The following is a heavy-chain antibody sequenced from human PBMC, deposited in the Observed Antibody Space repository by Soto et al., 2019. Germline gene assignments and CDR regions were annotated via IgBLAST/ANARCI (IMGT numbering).Heavy chain of an antibody. J-gene: IGHJ6*02. V-gene: IGHV4-34*01. CDR2: INHSGST. D-gene: IGHD1-26*01. CDR3: ARGHGDATVGAIYYYYGMDV. Sequence: PSETLSLTCAVYGGSFSGYYWSWIRQPPGKGLEWIGEINHSGSTNYNPSLKSRVTISVDTSKNQFSLKLSSVTAADTAVYYCARGHGDATVGAIYYYYGMDVWGQGTKVTVSS. CDR1: GGSFSGYY.